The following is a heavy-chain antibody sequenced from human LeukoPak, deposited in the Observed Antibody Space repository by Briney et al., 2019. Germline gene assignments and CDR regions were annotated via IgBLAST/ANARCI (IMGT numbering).Heavy chain of an antibody. CDR3: ARRIMITFGGVIDYMDV. Sequence: NPSETLSLTCAVYGGSFSGYYWSWIRQPPGKGLEWIGEINHSGSTNYNPSLKSRVTISVDTSKNQFSLKLSSVTAADTAVYYCARRIMITFGGVIDYMDVWGKGTTVTVSS. V-gene: IGHV4-34*01. CDR2: INHSGST. J-gene: IGHJ6*03. D-gene: IGHD3-16*01. CDR1: GGSFSGYY.